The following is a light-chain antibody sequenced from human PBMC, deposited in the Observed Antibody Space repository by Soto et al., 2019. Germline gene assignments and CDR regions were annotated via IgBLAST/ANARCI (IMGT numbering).Light chain of an antibody. Sequence: DILMTQAPLSLSVTPGQPASISCKSSQTLVNSDGKTFLYWYVQKPGQPPQLLMDEVSNRFSGVPDRFSGGGSGTDFTLKISQVEAEDVGIYYCKQAIELPLTFGVGTKVEIK. J-gene: IGKJ4*01. CDR1: QTLVNSDGKTF. CDR3: KQAIELPLT. V-gene: IGKV2D-29*01. CDR2: EVS.